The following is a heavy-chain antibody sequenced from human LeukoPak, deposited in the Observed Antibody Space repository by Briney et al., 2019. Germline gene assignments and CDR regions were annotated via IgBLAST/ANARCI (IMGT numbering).Heavy chain of an antibody. CDR2: IYYSGST. V-gene: IGHV4-39*01. Sequence: SETLSLTCTVSGGSISSSSYYWGWIRQSPGKGLEWIGSIYYSGSTYYNPSLKSRVTISVDTSKNQFSLKLSSVTAADTAVYYCARSGHSYGFGYDYWGQGTLVTVSS. CDR1: GGSISSSSYY. D-gene: IGHD5-18*01. J-gene: IGHJ4*02. CDR3: ARSGHSYGFGYDY.